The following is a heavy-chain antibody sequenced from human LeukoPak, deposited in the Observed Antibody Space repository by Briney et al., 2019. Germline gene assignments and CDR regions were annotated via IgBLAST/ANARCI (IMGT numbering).Heavy chain of an antibody. J-gene: IGHJ4*02. CDR2: ISGSGAST. Sequence: GGSLRLSCAASGFTFSNYGMSWVRQAPGKGLEWVSGISGSGASTYDADSVKGRFTISRDNSKNTLYLQMNSLRAEDTAVYYCARDQSVGVLPAPPFDFWGQGTLVTVSS. D-gene: IGHD6-6*01. CDR1: GFTFSNYG. V-gene: IGHV3-23*01. CDR3: ARDQSVGVLPAPPFDF.